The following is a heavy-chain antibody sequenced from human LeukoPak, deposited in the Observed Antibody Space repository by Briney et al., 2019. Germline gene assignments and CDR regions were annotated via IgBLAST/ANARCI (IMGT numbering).Heavy chain of an antibody. V-gene: IGHV1-69*13. D-gene: IGHD2-21*02. Sequence: ASVKVSCKASGYTFTGYYMHWVRQAPGQGLEWMGWIIPIFGTANYAQKFQGRVTITADESTSTAYMELSSLRSEDTAVYYCARDCGGDCYTSGAFDIWGQGTMVTVSS. J-gene: IGHJ3*02. CDR2: IIPIFGTA. CDR1: GYTFTGYY. CDR3: ARDCGGDCYTSGAFDI.